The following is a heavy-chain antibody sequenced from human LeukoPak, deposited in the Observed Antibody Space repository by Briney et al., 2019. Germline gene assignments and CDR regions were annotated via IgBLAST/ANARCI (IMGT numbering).Heavy chain of an antibody. V-gene: IGHV1-69*01. CDR3: ARITCTNGVCYNWFDP. CDR2: IIPIFGTA. Sequence: SVKVSCKASGGTFSSYAISWVRQAPGQGLEWMGGIIPIFGTANYAQKFQGRVTITADESTSTAYMELSSLRSEDTAVYYCARITCTNGVCYNWFDPRGQGTLVTVSS. J-gene: IGHJ5*02. D-gene: IGHD2-8*01. CDR1: GGTFSSYA.